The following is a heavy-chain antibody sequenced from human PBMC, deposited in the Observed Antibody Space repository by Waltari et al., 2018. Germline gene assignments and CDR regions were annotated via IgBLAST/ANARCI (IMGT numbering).Heavy chain of an antibody. J-gene: IGHJ1*01. CDR1: GVSLTDYY. D-gene: IGHD3-9*01. CDR2: NNLGNIT. V-gene: IGHV4-34*02. CDR3: VTGPRDKWVGRYSGEFFHH. Sequence: QVQLQQWGAGLVRPSETLSLTCDVYGVSLTDYYWTWIRQPPGKGLEWMGENNLGNITYSNPCPGNRVTILLDKSKNQFSLRLDSVTAADTAVYYCVTGPRDKWVGRYSGEFFHHWGPGTLVTVSS.